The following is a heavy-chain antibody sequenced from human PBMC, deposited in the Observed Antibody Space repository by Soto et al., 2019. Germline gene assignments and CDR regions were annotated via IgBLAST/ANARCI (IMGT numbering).Heavy chain of an antibody. CDR2: IIAIFGTA. CDR1: GGTFSSYA. D-gene: IGHD3-22*01. J-gene: IGHJ6*02. Sequence: QVQLVQSGAEVKKPGSSVKVSCKASGGTFSSYAISWVRQAPGQGLEWMGGIIAIFGTANYAQKFQGRVTITADESTSTAYMELSSLRSEETAVYYCASKYYYDSSGYYSPKYYYYGMDVWGQGTTGTVSS. V-gene: IGHV1-69*01. CDR3: ASKYYYDSSGYYSPKYYYYGMDV.